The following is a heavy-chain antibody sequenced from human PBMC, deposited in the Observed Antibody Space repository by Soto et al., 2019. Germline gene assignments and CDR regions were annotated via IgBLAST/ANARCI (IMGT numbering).Heavy chain of an antibody. CDR1: GFSFSNYA. D-gene: IGHD4-17*01. Sequence: QVHLVESGGGVVQPGRSLRLSCAASGFSFSNYAVHWVRHAPGKGLEWVAFISNDGGNKHYAESVKGRFTISRDNSKNTLFLQMDSLRPEDTAMYYCARDRVAKMRGMTTVSTWDFWGQGTLVTVSS. J-gene: IGHJ4*02. CDR2: ISNDGGNK. V-gene: IGHV3-30-3*01. CDR3: ARDRVAKMRGMTTVSTWDF.